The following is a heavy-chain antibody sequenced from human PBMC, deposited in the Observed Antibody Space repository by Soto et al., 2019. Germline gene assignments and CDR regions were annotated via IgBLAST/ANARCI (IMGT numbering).Heavy chain of an antibody. D-gene: IGHD3-16*01. V-gene: IGHV3-7*05. J-gene: IGHJ4*02. CDR1: GFTFNNYW. Sequence: DVQLVESGGGLVQPGGSLRLSCGASGFTFNNYWMNWVRQAPGEGLEWVANINPAGSEKKYVDSVKGRFTMSRDNAKNSLYLQMNSQRAEDTAVYYCAGWGQQNYWGLGTLVTVSS. CDR2: INPAGSEK. CDR3: AGWGQQNY.